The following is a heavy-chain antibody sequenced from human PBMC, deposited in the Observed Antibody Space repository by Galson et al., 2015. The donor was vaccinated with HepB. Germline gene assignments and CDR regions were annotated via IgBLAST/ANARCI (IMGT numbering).Heavy chain of an antibody. J-gene: IGHJ4*02. Sequence: QSGAEVKKPGESLRISCKGSGYSFTSYWISWVRQMPGKGLEWMGRIDPSDSYTNYSPSFQGHVTISADKYISTAYLQWSSLKASDTAMYYCARHWVPENSKLLWCGEGGDYWGQGTLVTVSS. CDR1: GYSFTSYW. CDR3: ARHWVPENSKLLWCGEGGDY. D-gene: IGHD3-10*01. CDR2: IDPSDSYT. V-gene: IGHV5-10-1*01.